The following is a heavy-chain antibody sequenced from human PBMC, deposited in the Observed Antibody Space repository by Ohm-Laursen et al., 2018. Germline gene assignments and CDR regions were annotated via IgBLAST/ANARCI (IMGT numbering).Heavy chain of an antibody. V-gene: IGHV6-1*01. CDR1: GDSVSSSSAA. J-gene: IGHJ4*02. CDR2: TYYRSKWYN. D-gene: IGHD2/OR15-2a*01. Sequence: TQTLTLTCAISGDSVSSSSAAWHWIRQSPSRGLEWLGRTYYRSKWYNDYAVSVKSRITINPDTSKNQFSLQLNSVTPEDTALFYCAREGNQKYYFDYWGQGSLVTVSS. CDR3: AREGNQKYYFDY.